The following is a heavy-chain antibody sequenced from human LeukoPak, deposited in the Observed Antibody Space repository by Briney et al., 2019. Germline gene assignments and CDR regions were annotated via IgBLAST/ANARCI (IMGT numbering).Heavy chain of an antibody. D-gene: IGHD6-19*01. CDR1: GFIFSSYP. Sequence: GGSLRLSCAASGFIFSSYPMSWVRQAPGKGLEWVSAISGTAENTYYADSVKGRFSISRDNSRNTVHLQMNSLRPEDTAVYYCARGLGSGWDFDYWGQGTLVTVSS. CDR2: ISGTAENT. V-gene: IGHV3-23*01. J-gene: IGHJ4*02. CDR3: ARGLGSGWDFDY.